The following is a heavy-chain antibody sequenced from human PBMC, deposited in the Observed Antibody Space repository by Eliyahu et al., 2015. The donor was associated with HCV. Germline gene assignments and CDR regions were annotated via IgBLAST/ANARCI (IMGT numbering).Heavy chain of an antibody. CDR3: AKMGGIAAAGSGWFDP. D-gene: IGHD6-13*01. CDR2: ISWNSGSI. CDR1: GFTFDDYA. J-gene: IGHJ5*02. V-gene: IGHV3-9*01. Sequence: EVQLVESGGGLVQPGRSLRLSCXASGFTFDDYAMHWVRQAPGKGLEWVSGISWNSGSIGYADSVKGRFTISRDNAKNSLYLQMNSLRAEDTALYYCAKMGGIAAAGSGWFDPWGQGTLVTVSS.